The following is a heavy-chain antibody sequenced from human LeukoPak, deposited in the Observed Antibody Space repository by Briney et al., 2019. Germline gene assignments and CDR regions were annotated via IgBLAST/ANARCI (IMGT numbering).Heavy chain of an antibody. CDR2: ISAYNANT. Sequence: PRTSVKVSCKASVYTFTSYGISWVRHAPGQGLEWMGWISAYNANTNYAQKLQGTVTMTTDTSTSTAYMELRSLRSDDTAVYYCARCEAQDYYGMDVWGQGTTVTVSS. J-gene: IGHJ6*02. CDR1: VYTFTSYG. V-gene: IGHV1-18*01. CDR3: ARCEAQDYYGMDV.